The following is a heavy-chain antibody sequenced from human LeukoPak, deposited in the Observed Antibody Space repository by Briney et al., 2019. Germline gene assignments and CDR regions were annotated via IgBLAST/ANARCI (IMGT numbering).Heavy chain of an antibody. Sequence: GGSLRLSCAASGFTFSDYYMSWIRQAPGKGLEWVSYISSSCSTIYYADSVKGRFTISRDNAKNSLYLQMNSLRAEDTAVYYCARDASSSSPYYYYMDVWGKGTTVTVSS. CDR2: ISSSCSTI. CDR1: GFTFSDYY. CDR3: ARDASSSSPYYYYMDV. D-gene: IGHD6-6*01. J-gene: IGHJ6*03. V-gene: IGHV3-11*04.